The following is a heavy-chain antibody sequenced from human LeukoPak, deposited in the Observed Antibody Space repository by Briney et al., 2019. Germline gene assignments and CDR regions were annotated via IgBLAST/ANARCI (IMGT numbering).Heavy chain of an antibody. CDR2: IYYSGST. J-gene: IGHJ5*02. D-gene: IGHD3-9*01. Sequence: SETLSLTCTVSGGSISSSSYYWGWIRQPPGKGLEWIGSIYYSGSTYYNPSLKSRVTISVDTSKNQFSLKLSSVTAADTAVYYCAREPKDILTGCDCFDPWGQGTLVTVSS. CDR1: GGSISSSSYY. CDR3: AREPKDILTGCDCFDP. V-gene: IGHV4-39*07.